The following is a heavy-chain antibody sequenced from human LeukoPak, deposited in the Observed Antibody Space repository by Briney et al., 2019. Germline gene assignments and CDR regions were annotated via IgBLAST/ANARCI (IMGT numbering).Heavy chain of an antibody. V-gene: IGHV3-30*02. D-gene: IGHD3-10*01. CDR2: IRYDGSNK. Sequence: HTGGSLRLSCAASGFTFSSYGMHWVRQAPGKGLEWVAFIRYDGSNKYYADSVKGRFTISRDNSKNTLYLQMNSLRAEDTAVYYCAKDGFSARYGSGGLGYWGQGTLVTVSS. CDR1: GFTFSSYG. J-gene: IGHJ4*02. CDR3: AKDGFSARYGSGGLGY.